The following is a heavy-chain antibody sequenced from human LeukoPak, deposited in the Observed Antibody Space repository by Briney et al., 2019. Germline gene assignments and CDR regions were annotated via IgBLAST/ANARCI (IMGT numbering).Heavy chain of an antibody. CDR1: GFTFSSFG. CDR2: ISTTSSTI. CDR3: ARERASSYHYDAFDI. J-gene: IGHJ3*02. D-gene: IGHD1-26*01. Sequence: GGSLRLSCAASGFTFSSFGMNWVRQAPGKGLEWVSYISTTSSTIFYADSVKGRFTISRDNAKNSVYLQMNSLGVEDTAVYYCARERASSYHYDAFDIWGQGTMVTVSS. V-gene: IGHV3-48*01.